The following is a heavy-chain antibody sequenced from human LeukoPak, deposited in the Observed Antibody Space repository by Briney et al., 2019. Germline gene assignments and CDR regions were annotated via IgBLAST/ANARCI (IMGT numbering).Heavy chain of an antibody. CDR1: GFRFDSFY. CDR3: ARSLIVASEDY. Sequence: NTGGSLRLSCAASGFRFDSFYMGWIRQVPGKGLDYIALIGASGAVPYYAESVKGRFTISRDNAKNSVSLQMNSLSADDTAVYYCARSLIVASEDYWGQGTLVTVSS. D-gene: IGHD3-22*01. J-gene: IGHJ4*02. V-gene: IGHV3-11*04. CDR2: IGASGAVP.